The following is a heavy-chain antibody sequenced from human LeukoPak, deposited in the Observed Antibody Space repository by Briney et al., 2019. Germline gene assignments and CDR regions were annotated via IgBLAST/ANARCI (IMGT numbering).Heavy chain of an antibody. J-gene: IGHJ4*02. CDR2: IYHSGST. V-gene: IGHV4-38-2*02. CDR3: ASRYYGDPDY. D-gene: IGHD4-17*01. Sequence: SETLSLTCTVSGYSISSGYYWGWIRQPPGKGLEWIGSIYHSGSTYYNPSLKSRVTISVDTSKNQFSLKLSSVTAADTAVYYCASRYYGDPDYWGQGTLVTVSS. CDR1: GYSISSGYY.